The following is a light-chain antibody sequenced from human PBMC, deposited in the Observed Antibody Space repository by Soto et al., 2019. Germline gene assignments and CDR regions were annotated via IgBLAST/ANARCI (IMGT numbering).Light chain of an antibody. CDR1: QSISSY. CDR3: QQYESLTLT. V-gene: IGKV1-39*01. CDR2: AAS. J-gene: IGKJ5*01. Sequence: DIQMTQSPSSLSPFVGDRVTITCRANQSISSYLNCYQHKPGKSPKLLIYAASSLQSGDPSSFSGSGSGTGFTFTISCLQTEDVATYYCQQYESLTLTFGHGTQLEI.